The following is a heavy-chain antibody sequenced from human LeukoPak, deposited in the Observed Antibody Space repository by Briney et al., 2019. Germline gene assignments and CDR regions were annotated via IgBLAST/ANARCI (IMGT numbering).Heavy chain of an antibody. CDR3: AREGVPIFGVVIDWYFDL. CDR2: IYYSGST. Sequence: PSETLSLTCTVSGGSISSYYRSWIRQPPGKGLEWIGYIYYSGSTNYNPSLKSRVTISVDTSKNQFSLKLSSVTAADTAVYYCAREGVPIFGVVIDWYFDLWGRGTLVTVSS. V-gene: IGHV4-59*01. D-gene: IGHD3-3*01. J-gene: IGHJ2*01. CDR1: GGSISSYY.